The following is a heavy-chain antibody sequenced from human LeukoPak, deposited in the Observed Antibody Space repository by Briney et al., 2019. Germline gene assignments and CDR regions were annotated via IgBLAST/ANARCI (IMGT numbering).Heavy chain of an antibody. Sequence: PGGSLRLSCAASGFTFDDNAMHWVRQAPGKGLEWVSGISWNSGSIGYADSVKGRFTISRDNAKNSLYLQMNSLRAEDTALYYCAKDLGGYFDYWGQGTLVTVSS. J-gene: IGHJ4*02. CDR2: ISWNSGSI. V-gene: IGHV3-9*01. D-gene: IGHD2-15*01. CDR1: GFTFDDNA. CDR3: AKDLGGYFDY.